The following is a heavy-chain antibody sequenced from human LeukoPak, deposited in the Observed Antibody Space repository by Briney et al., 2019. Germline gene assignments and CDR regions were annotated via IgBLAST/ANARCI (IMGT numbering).Heavy chain of an antibody. V-gene: IGHV4-34*01. CDR1: GGSFSDYY. CDR2: INHSGSS. J-gene: IGHJ4*02. Sequence: SETLSLTCAVNGGSFSDYYWSWIRQPPGKGREWIGEINHSGSSNYNPSLKSRVTISVDTSKTQFSLKLNSVTAADTAVYYCASCVDPQGFDYWGQGTLVTVSS. CDR3: ASCVDPQGFDY.